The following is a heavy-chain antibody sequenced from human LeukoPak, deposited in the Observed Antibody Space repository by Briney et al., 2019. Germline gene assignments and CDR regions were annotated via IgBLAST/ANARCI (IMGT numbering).Heavy chain of an antibody. CDR3: ARVPLRFLEWVFMDV. CDR2: ISAYNGNT. CDR1: GYTFTSYG. D-gene: IGHD3-3*01. V-gene: IGHV1-18*01. Sequence: ASVKVSCKASGYTFTSYGISWVRQAPGQGLEWMGRISAYNGNTNYAQKLQGRVTMTTDTSTSTAYMELRSLRSDDTAVYYCARVPLRFLEWVFMDVWGKGTTVTVSP. J-gene: IGHJ6*04.